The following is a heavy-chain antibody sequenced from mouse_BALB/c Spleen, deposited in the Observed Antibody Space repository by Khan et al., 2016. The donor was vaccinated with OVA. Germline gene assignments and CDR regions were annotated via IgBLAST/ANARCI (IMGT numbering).Heavy chain of an antibody. J-gene: IGHJ3*01. CDR3: AREWAAWFPY. CDR2: IYPGSDNT. Sequence: VQLQQSGAELARPGASVTLSCKASGYTFTDYYINWMRQRTGQGLEWIGEIYPGSDNTYYTERFKGKATLTADKSSSTAYMQLSRLTSEDSAVYFCAREWAAWFPYWGPGTLVTVSA. V-gene: IGHV1-77*01. CDR1: GYTFTDYY.